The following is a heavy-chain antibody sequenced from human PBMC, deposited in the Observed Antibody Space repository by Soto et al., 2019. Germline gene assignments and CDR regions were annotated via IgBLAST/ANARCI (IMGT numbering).Heavy chain of an antibody. V-gene: IGHV3-11*04. CDR3: ARAIRGYGAYGGY. CDR1: GFTFSDYY. D-gene: IGHD5-12*01. CDR2: ITQSGHAA. Sequence: PGGSLRLSCAASGFTFSDYYMSWIRQTPGKGLEWLSYITQSGHAAEYADSVRGRITISRDNNKNSLYLQMNSLRVDDTGVYYCARAIRGYGAYGGYLGQGTLVTVSS. J-gene: IGHJ4*02.